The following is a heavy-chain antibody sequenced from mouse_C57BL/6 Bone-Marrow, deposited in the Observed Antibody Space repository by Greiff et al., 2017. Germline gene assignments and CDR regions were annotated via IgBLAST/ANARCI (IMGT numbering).Heavy chain of an antibody. CDR2: ISYSGST. V-gene: IGHV3-8*01. CDR3: ARLPSTMVTYFDY. Sequence: EVMLVESGPGLAKPSQTLSLTCSVTGYSITSDYWNWIRKFPGNKLEYMGYISYSGSTYYNPSLKSRISITRDTSKNQYYLQLNSVTTEYSATYYCARLPSTMVTYFDYWGQGTTLTVSS. D-gene: IGHD2-2*01. J-gene: IGHJ2*01. CDR1: GYSITSDY.